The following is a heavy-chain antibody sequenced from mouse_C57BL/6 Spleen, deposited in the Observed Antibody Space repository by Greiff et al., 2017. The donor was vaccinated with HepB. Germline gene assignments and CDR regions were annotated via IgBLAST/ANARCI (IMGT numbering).Heavy chain of an antibody. CDR1: GFTFSDFY. Sequence: VNVVESGGGLVQSGRSLRLSCATSGFTFSDFYMEWVRQAPGKGLEWIAASRNKANDYTTEYSASVKGRFIVSRDTSQSILYLQMNALRAEDTAIYYCARDALYYYGSSHWYFDVWGTGTTVTVSS. CDR3: ARDALYYYGSSHWYFDV. CDR2: SRNKANDYTT. D-gene: IGHD1-1*01. V-gene: IGHV7-1*01. J-gene: IGHJ1*03.